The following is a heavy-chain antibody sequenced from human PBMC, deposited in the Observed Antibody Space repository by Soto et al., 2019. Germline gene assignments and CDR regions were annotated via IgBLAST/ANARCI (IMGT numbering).Heavy chain of an antibody. J-gene: IGHJ5*02. CDR1: GCSITNYY. D-gene: IGHD3-16*01. Sequence: PXETLCLTCTVSGCSITNYYWSWIRQPAGKGLEWIGRIYTKERTNYNLSFRDRVTMSVDTSKDQFSLKLDAVTAADTAVYYCARDDYKDGGNNWFDHWGQGTLVTVSS. CDR3: ARDDYKDGGNNWFDH. CDR2: IYTKERT. V-gene: IGHV4-4*07.